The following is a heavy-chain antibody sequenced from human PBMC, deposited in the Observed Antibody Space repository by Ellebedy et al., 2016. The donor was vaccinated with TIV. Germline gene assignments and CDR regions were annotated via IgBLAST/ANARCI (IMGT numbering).Heavy chain of an antibody. J-gene: IGHJ4*02. Sequence: PGGSLRLSCAASGFTFSSNWMSWVRQTPGKGLEWISMIDGSSTSIYYADSVRGRFTISRDNAKNSVYLQMDSLRGEDTAVYYCAREGDQWLLADYWGQGTLVTVSS. CDR3: AREGDQWLLADY. CDR1: GFTFSSNW. CDR2: IDGSSTSI. V-gene: IGHV3-21*01. D-gene: IGHD6-19*01.